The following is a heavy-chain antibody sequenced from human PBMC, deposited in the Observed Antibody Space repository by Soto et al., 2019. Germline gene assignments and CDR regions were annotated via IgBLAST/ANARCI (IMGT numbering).Heavy chain of an antibody. CDR1: GFTFSSYW. Sequence: PGGSLRLSCAASGFTFSSYWMHWVRQVPGKGLVWVSHIDSDGNSTTYADSVKGRFTISRDNAKNTVYLQMNSLRAEDTAVYYCVRDDVGVGIDYWGLGTLVTVLL. V-gene: IGHV3-74*03. D-gene: IGHD1-26*01. J-gene: IGHJ4*02. CDR2: IDSDGNST. CDR3: VRDDVGVGIDY.